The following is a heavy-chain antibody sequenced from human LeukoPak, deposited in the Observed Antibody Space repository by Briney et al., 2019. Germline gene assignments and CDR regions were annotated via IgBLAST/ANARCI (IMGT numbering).Heavy chain of an antibody. CDR2: IYYSGST. D-gene: IGHD3-10*01. CDR1: GGSIRSYY. J-gene: IGHJ4*02. V-gene: IGHV4-59*12. CDR3: ARKFRSYYYGSGSSTYFDY. Sequence: LETLSLTCTVSGGSIRSYYWSWIRQPPGKGLEWIGYIYYSGSTDYNPSLKSRVTISVDTSKNQFSLKLSSVTAADTAVYYCARKFRSYYYGSGSSTYFDYWGQGTLVTVSS.